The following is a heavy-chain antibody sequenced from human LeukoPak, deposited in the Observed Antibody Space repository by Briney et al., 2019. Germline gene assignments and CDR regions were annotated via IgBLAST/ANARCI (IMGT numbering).Heavy chain of an antibody. V-gene: IGHV3-30*02. CDR2: IRYDGSNK. D-gene: IGHD3-3*01. CDR1: GFTFSSYG. CDR3: AKFGSDYYDFWSGLDY. J-gene: IGHJ4*02. Sequence: GGSLRLSCAAAGFTFSSYGMHWGRQAPGKGLEWVAFIRYDGSNKYYADSVKGRFTISRDNSKNTLYLQMNSLRAEDTAVYYCAKFGSDYYDFWSGLDYWGQGTLVTVSS.